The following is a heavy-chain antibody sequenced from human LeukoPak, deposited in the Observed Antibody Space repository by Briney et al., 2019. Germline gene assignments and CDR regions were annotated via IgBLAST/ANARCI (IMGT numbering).Heavy chain of an antibody. Sequence: SETLSLTCSISGGSMSNYYWSWIRQPPGKGLEWIGSIYYSGSTYYNPSLKSRVTISVDTSKNQFSLKLSSVTAADTAVYYCARTPSMVVTSEVYWGQGTLVTVSS. CDR1: GGSMSNYY. CDR2: IYYSGST. V-gene: IGHV4-59*05. J-gene: IGHJ4*02. CDR3: ARTPSMVVTSEVY. D-gene: IGHD4-23*01.